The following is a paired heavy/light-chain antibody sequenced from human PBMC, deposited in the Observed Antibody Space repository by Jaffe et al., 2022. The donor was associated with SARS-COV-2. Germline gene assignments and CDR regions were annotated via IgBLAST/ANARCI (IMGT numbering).Light chain of an antibody. Sequence: EIVLTQSPGTLSLSPGERATLSCRASQTVSSDYFAWYQQKPGQAPRLLIYGASSRATGISDRFSGSGSGTDFTLTISRLEPEDFAVYYCQQYVSSPLTFGPGTKVHI. CDR3: QQYVSSPLT. CDR1: QTVSSDY. CDR2: GAS. J-gene: IGKJ3*01. V-gene: IGKV3-20*01.
Heavy chain of an antibody. CDR1: GGPISSSGYY. CDR3: ARQTYYYSSGSLGYMDV. CDR2: IYFSGST. D-gene: IGHD3-10*01. J-gene: IGHJ6*03. Sequence: QVQLQESGPGLVKPSETLSLTCTVSGGPISSSGYYWGWIRQSPGKGLEWIGSIYFSGSTYYNPSLKSRVTISVDTSKKQFSLKLTSVSAADTAVYYCARQTYYYSSGSLGYMDVWGKGITVTVSS. V-gene: IGHV4-39*01.